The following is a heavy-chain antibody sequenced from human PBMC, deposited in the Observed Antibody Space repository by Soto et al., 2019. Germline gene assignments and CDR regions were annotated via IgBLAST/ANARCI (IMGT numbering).Heavy chain of an antibody. CDR2: LGTGDDT. D-gene: IGHD6-19*01. V-gene: IGHV3-13*01. CDR1: GLTFSTCD. CDR3: AREGPGWVFDI. Sequence: EVQLVESGGGLVQPGGSLRLSCAASGLTFSTCDMHWVRQPIGKGLEWVAALGTGDDTYYPDSVRGRFTVSRDDVKNSLYPQKDSPTAGDTAVYYCAREGPGWVFDIVGRCTLVIVSS. J-gene: IGHJ2*01.